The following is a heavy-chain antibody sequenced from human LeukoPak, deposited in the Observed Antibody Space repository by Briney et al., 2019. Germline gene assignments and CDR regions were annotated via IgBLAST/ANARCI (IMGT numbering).Heavy chain of an antibody. CDR3: ARYGGSSWPLPFDY. V-gene: IGHV4-59*01. CDR2: IYYSGST. D-gene: IGHD6-13*01. Sequence: PSETLSLTCTVSGGSISSYYWSWIRQPPGKGLEWIGYIYYSGSTNYNPSLKGRVTISVDTSKNQFSLKLSSVTAADTAVYYCARYGGSSWPLPFDYWGQGTLVTVSS. J-gene: IGHJ4*02. CDR1: GGSISSYY.